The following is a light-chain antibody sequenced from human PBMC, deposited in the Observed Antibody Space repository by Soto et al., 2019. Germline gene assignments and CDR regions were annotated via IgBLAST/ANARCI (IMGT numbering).Light chain of an antibody. CDR1: QSLTGD. J-gene: IGKJ3*01. V-gene: IGKV3-15*01. Sequence: EIVMTQSPASLSVSPGERATLSCRASQSLTGDLAWYQQKPGQAPRLLIYGTSSMATGVPARFSGSGSGTEFTLTISSLQSEDFAVYYCQQYKNWPRTFGPGNTVDI. CDR2: GTS. CDR3: QQYKNWPRT.